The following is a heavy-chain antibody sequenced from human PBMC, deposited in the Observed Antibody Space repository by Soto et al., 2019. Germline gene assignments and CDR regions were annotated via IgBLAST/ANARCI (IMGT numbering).Heavy chain of an antibody. V-gene: IGHV3-30*18. Sequence: QVQLVESGGGVVQPGRSLRLSCAASGFTFSSYGMHWVRQAPGKGLEWVAVISYDGSNKYYADSVKGRFTISRDNSKNTLYLQMNSLRAEDTAVYYCAKDYVRWVVGLGSYGYFDYWGQGTLVTVSS. D-gene: IGHD5-18*01. J-gene: IGHJ4*02. CDR1: GFTFSSYG. CDR2: ISYDGSNK. CDR3: AKDYVRWVVGLGSYGYFDY.